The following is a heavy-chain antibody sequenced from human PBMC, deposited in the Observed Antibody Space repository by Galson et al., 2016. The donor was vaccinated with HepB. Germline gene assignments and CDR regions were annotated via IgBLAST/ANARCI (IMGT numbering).Heavy chain of an antibody. CDR2: IKQDGGET. CDR3: AREDRATWVY. D-gene: IGHD7-27*01. Sequence: SLRLSCAASGFPFSSYWMTWLRQAPGKGPEWVASIKQDGGETFYVDSVKGRFTISRDNAKNSLYLHMNSLRAVDAAVYYCAREDRATWVYWGQGTLVTVSS. J-gene: IGHJ4*02. V-gene: IGHV3-7*03. CDR1: GFPFSSYW.